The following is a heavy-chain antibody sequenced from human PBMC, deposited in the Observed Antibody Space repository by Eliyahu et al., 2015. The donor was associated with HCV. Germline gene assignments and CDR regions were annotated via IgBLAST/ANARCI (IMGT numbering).Heavy chain of an antibody. Sequence: QVQLVQSGAEVKKPGASVKVSCKASGYSFSDYYMHWLRQAPGQGLEWMGWINPNNGATRYGQNFQGRVTMTRDTTTTTVYMELSSLRSDDTAVYYCAREGDFYQYWGQGTLVTVSS. V-gene: IGHV1-2*02. J-gene: IGHJ1*01. CDR3: AREGDFYQY. D-gene: IGHD2-2*01. CDR2: INPNNGAT. CDR1: GYSFSDYY.